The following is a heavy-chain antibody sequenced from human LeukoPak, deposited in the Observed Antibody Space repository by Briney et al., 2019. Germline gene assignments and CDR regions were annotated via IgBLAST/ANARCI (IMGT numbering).Heavy chain of an antibody. CDR1: GFTFSSHW. D-gene: IGHD3-3*01. J-gene: IGHJ4*02. CDR2: IKQDGSEK. Sequence: GGSLGLSCAASGFTFSSHWMSWVRQTPGKGLERVATIKQDGSEKYYVGSVNGRFTISRDNAKNSLYLQMNSLRAEDTGMYYCARDFGRPTTFDYWGQGTLVTVSS. CDR3: ARDFGRPTTFDY. V-gene: IGHV3-7*03.